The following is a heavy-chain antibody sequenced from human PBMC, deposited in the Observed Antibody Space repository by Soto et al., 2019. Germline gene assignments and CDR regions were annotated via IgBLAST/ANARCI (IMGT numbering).Heavy chain of an antibody. V-gene: IGHV4-39*01. CDR2: IYYSGST. J-gene: IGHJ4*02. CDR1: GGSISSSSYY. D-gene: IGHD1-26*01. Sequence: QLQLQESGPGLVKPSETLSLTCTVSGGSISSSSYYWGWIRQPPGKGLEWIGSIYYSGSTYYNPSLQSRVTISLDTSKNQFSLKLSSVTAADTAVYYCARRREGFPYYFDYWGQGTLVTVSS. CDR3: ARRREGFPYYFDY.